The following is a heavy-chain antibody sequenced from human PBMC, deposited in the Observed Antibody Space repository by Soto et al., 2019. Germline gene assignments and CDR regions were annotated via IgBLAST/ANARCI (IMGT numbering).Heavy chain of an antibody. CDR2: ISSSSSYI. D-gene: IGHD3-3*01. Sequence: GGSLRLSCAASGFTFSSYSMNWVRQAPGKGLEWVSSISSSSSYIYYADSVKGRFTISRDNAKNSLYLQMNSLRAEDTAVYYCARADIRFLEWHSQRFDPWGQGTLVTVSS. J-gene: IGHJ5*02. V-gene: IGHV3-21*01. CDR1: GFTFSSYS. CDR3: ARADIRFLEWHSQRFDP.